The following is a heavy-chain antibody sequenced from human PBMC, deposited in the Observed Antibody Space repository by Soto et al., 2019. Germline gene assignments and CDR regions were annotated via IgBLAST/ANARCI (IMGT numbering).Heavy chain of an antibody. CDR1: GGSISSGDYY. CDR2: IYYSGST. Sequence: PSETLSLTCTVSGGSISSGDYYWSWIRQPPGKGLEWIGYIYYSGSTYYNPSLKSRVTISVDTSKNQFSLKLSSVTAADTAVYYCARGDLSSSWYRWFDPWGQGTLVTVSS. D-gene: IGHD6-13*01. CDR3: ARGDLSSSWYRWFDP. J-gene: IGHJ5*02. V-gene: IGHV4-30-4*01.